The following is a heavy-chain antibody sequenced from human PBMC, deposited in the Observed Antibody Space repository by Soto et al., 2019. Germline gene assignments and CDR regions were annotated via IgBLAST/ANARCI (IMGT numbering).Heavy chain of an antibody. J-gene: IGHJ3*02. CDR3: AKDSVSYNRIYGPFDI. D-gene: IGHD1-1*01. V-gene: IGHV3-23*01. Sequence: EVLLLESGGGLVQPGGSLRLSCAASGFTFSDYAMSWVRQAPGKGLEWVSVIGGDGGATYYADSVKGRLTVSRDNSKNTLYLEMDSLRAEDTAVYYCAKDSVSYNRIYGPFDIWGQGTMVTVSS. CDR1: GFTFSDYA. CDR2: IGGDGGAT.